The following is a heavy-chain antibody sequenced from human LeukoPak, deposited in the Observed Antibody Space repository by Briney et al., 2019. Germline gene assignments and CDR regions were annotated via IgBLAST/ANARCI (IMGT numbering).Heavy chain of an antibody. V-gene: IGHV1-2*02. J-gene: IGHJ6*03. CDR3: ARDASSHYYFYMDV. CDR2: INPNSGVT. Sequence: GASVTVSCKASGYTFTVYNMHWVRQAPGQGLEWMGWINPNSGVTNYAQKFQGRVTMTRDTSISTAYMELSRLRSDDTAVYYCARDASSHYYFYMDVWGKGTTVTVSS. CDR1: GYTFTVYN.